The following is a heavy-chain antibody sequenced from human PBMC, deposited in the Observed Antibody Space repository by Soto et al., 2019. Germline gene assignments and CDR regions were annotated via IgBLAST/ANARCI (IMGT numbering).Heavy chain of an antibody. J-gene: IGHJ4*02. D-gene: IGHD6-19*01. CDR1: AVTFNNYA. CDR3: AKGFREQWLVPLDY. Sequence: GGSLRLSCAASAVTFNNYAMTWVRQAPGKGLEWVSTISASGDRTYYADSVEGRFTISTDSSKNTLYLQMNSLRAEDTAVYYCAKGFREQWLVPLDYWGQGTLVTVSS. V-gene: IGHV3-23*01. CDR2: ISASGDRT.